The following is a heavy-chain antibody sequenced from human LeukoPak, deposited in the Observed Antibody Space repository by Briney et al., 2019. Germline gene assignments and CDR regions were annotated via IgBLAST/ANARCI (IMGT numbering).Heavy chain of an antibody. J-gene: IGHJ5*02. CDR3: ARVFTPGCSGGSCYFRNWFDP. Sequence: ASVKVSCKASGYTLTSYGISWVRQAPGQGLEWMGWISAYNGNTNYAQKLQGRGTMTTDTSTSTAYMELRSLRSDDTAVYYCARVFTPGCSGGSCYFRNWFDPWGQGTLVTVSS. CDR1: GYTLTSYG. V-gene: IGHV1-18*01. D-gene: IGHD2-15*01. CDR2: ISAYNGNT.